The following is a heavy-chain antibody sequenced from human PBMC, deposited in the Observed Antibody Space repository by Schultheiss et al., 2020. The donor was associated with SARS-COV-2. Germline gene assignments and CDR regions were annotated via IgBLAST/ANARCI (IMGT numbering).Heavy chain of an antibody. CDR2: ISGSGTTM. CDR1: GFTFSSYA. J-gene: IGHJ4*02. D-gene: IGHD1-26*01. CDR3: ARRSYWGFDF. Sequence: GESLKISCAASGFTFSSYAMSWVRQAPGKGLEWVSYISGSGTTMYYTDSVKGRFTISRDDAKKSLFLQMNSLRIEDTAVYYCARRSYWGFDFWGQGTLVTVSS. V-gene: IGHV3-48*03.